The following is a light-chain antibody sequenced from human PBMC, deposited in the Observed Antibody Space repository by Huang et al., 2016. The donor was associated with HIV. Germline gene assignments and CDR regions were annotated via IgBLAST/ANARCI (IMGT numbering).Light chain of an antibody. CDR3: QQYFTTPRT. Sequence: DIVMTQSPDSLSVSLGERATINCKSSQSLLSTSNEKNNLAWYQQKPGQPPKLLIYWASTRASGVPDRFSGIGSGPDFSLTISSLQAEDAAVYYCQQYFTTPRTFGPGTKVEIK. J-gene: IGKJ3*01. CDR1: QSLLSTSNEKNN. CDR2: WAS. V-gene: IGKV4-1*01.